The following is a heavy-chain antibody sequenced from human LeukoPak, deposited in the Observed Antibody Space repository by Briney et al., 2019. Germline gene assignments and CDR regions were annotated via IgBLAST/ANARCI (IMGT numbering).Heavy chain of an antibody. D-gene: IGHD3-10*01. J-gene: IGHJ5*02. CDR3: ARVITMVRGVIGTNWFDP. CDR1: GGSFSGYY. Sequence: SETLSLTCAVYGGSFSGYYWSWIRQPPGKELEWIGETNHSGSTNYNPSLKSRVTISVDTSKNQFSLKLSSVTAADTAVYYCARVITMVRGVIGTNWFDPWGQGTLVTVSS. CDR2: TNHSGST. V-gene: IGHV4-34*01.